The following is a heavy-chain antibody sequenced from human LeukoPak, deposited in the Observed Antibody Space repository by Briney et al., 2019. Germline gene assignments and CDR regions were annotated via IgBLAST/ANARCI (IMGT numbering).Heavy chain of an antibody. D-gene: IGHD2-2*01. J-gene: IGHJ6*03. V-gene: IGHV3-11*04. CDR1: GFTFSDYY. CDR3: ASERKDCSSTSCYWYYYYMDV. CDR2: ISSSGSTI. Sequence: GGSLRLSCAASGFTFSDYYMSWIRQAPGKGLEWVSYISSSGSTIYYADSGKGRFTISRDNAKNSLYLQMNSLRAEDTAVYYCASERKDCSSTSCYWYYYYMDVWGKGTTVTVSS.